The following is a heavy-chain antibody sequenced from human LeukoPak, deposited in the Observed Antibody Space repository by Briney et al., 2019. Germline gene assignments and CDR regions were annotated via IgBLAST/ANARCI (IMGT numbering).Heavy chain of an antibody. J-gene: IGHJ4*02. CDR2: ISSSSSTI. D-gene: IGHD3-10*01. CDR1: GFTFSSYS. Sequence: GGSLRLSCAASGFTFSSYSMNWVRQAPGEGLEWVSYISSSSSTIYYADSVKGRFTISRDNAKNSLYLQMNSLRAEDTAVYYCARAVRGVMSYWGQGTLVTVSS. CDR3: ARAVRGVMSY. V-gene: IGHV3-48*04.